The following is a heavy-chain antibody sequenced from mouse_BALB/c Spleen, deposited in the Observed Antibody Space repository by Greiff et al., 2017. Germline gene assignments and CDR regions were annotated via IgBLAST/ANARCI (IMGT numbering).Heavy chain of an antibody. CDR1: GYTFTSYW. CDR3: ARYGNSFAY. Sequence: LVESGAELAKPGASVKMSCKASGYTFTSYWMHWVKQRPGQGLEWIGYINPSTGYTEYNQKFKDKATLTADKSSSTAYMQLSSLTSEDSAVYYCARYGNSFAYWGQGTLVTVSA. V-gene: IGHV1-7*01. D-gene: IGHD2-1*01. J-gene: IGHJ3*01. CDR2: INPSTGYT.